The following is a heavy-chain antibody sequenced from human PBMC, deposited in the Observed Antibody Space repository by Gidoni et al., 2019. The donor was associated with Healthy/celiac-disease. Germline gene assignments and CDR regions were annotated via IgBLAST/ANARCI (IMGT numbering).Heavy chain of an antibody. CDR1: GFTFSSRW. V-gene: IGHV3-74*01. J-gene: IGHJ6*02. D-gene: IGHD3-10*01. Sequence: QLLESGGGLVHPGRSLRFFCAAPGFTFSSRWMHWVRQPPGKGLVWVPRSNRDGSSTSYADSVKGRFTISRDNAKNTLYLQMNSLRAEDTAVYYCARDPGSITMVRGAIYGMDVWGQGTTVTVSS. CDR3: ARDPGSITMVRGAIYGMDV. CDR2: SNRDGSST.